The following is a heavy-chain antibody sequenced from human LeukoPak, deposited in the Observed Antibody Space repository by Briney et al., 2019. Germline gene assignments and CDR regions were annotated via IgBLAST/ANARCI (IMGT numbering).Heavy chain of an antibody. J-gene: IGHJ1*01. D-gene: IGHD2-8*02. CDR2: IYSGVST. CDR3: GLVPGSVH. Sequence: GGSLRLSCAASGFTVSSNYMTWVRQAPGKGLEWVSVIYSGVSTYYADSVKGRFTISRDNSKNALYLQMNSLRAEDTAVYYCGLVPGSVHWGQGALVTVSS. V-gene: IGHV3-53*01. CDR1: GFTVSSNY.